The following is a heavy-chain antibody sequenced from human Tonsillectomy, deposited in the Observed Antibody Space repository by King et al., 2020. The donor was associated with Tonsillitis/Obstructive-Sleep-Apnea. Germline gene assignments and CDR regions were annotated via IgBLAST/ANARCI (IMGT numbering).Heavy chain of an antibody. D-gene: IGHD1-26*01. CDR1: GGSISSYY. V-gene: IGHV4-59*08. J-gene: IGHJ5*02. CDR2: IYYSGST. CDR3: ARHLGQYSGRDGWFDP. Sequence: QLQESGPGLVKPSETLSLTCTVSGGSISSYYWSWIRQPPGKGLEWIGYIYYSGSTNYKPSLKSRVTISVDTSKNQFSLQLSTVTAADTAVYYCARHLGQYSGRDGWFDPWGQGTLVTVSS.